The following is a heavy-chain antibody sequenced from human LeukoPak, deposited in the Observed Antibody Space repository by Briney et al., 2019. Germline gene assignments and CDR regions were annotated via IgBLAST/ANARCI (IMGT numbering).Heavy chain of an antibody. CDR1: GGSINSYY. V-gene: IGHV4-59*01. CDR3: ASDWAMVRGPRPYYYMDV. CDR2: IYYSGST. Sequence: PSETLSLTCTVSGGSINSYYWSWLPQPPGKGLECSGYIYYSGSTNYNPSLKSRVTISVDTSKNQFSLKLSSVTAADTAVYYCASDWAMVRGPRPYYYMDVWGKGTRVTVSS. D-gene: IGHD3-10*01. J-gene: IGHJ6*03.